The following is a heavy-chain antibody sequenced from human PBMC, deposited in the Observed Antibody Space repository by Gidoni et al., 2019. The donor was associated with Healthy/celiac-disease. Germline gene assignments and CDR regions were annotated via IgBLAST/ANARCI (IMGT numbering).Heavy chain of an antibody. CDR3: ARESPRGADY. Sequence: YYSGSTYYNPSLKSRVTISVDTSKNQFSLKLSSVTAADTAVYYCARESPRGADYWGQGTLVTVSS. J-gene: IGHJ4*02. CDR2: YYSGST. D-gene: IGHD3-10*01. V-gene: IGHV4-31*02.